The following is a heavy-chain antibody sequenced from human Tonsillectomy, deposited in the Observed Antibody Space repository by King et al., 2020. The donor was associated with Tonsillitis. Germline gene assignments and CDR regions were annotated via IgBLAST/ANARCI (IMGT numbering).Heavy chain of an antibody. CDR1: GYTFTGYY. V-gene: IGHV1-2*02. Sequence: VQLVESGAEVKKPGASVKVSCKASGYTFTGYYMHWVRQAPGQGLEWMGWINPNSGGTNYAQKFPGRVTMTRDTSISTAYMELSSLRSDDTAVYYCARDPNYCSSTSCYPNDAFDIWGQGTMVTVSS. CDR3: ARDPNYCSSTSCYPNDAFDI. J-gene: IGHJ3*02. CDR2: INPNSGGT. D-gene: IGHD2-2*01.